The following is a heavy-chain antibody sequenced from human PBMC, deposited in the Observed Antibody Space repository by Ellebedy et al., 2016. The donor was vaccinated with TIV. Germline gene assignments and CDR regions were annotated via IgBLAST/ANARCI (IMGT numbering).Heavy chain of an antibody. V-gene: IGHV3-23*01. CDR1: RFTFSSFG. CDR3: ARKPMNPTDLYGNFDH. CDR2: TSGSGDDT. D-gene: IGHD1-1*01. J-gene: IGHJ4*02. Sequence: GESLKISCVASRFTFSSFGMSWVRQAPGKGLEWVSATSGSGDDTYYADSVKGRLTISRDNGKNALYLQMNSLRAEDTAVYYCARKPMNPTDLYGNFDHWGQGTLVTVSS.